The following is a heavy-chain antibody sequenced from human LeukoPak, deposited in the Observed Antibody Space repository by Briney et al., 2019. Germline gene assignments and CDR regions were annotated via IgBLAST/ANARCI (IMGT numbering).Heavy chain of an antibody. D-gene: IGHD2-2*01. J-gene: IGHJ4*02. CDR1: GGSFSGYY. Sequence: PSETLSLTCAVYGGSFSGYYWGWIRQPPGKGLEWIGEINHSGSTNYNPSLKSRVTISVDTSKNQFSLKLSSVTAADTAVYYCAHRRYYFDYWGQGTLVAVSS. V-gene: IGHV4-34*01. CDR3: AHRRYYFDY. CDR2: INHSGST.